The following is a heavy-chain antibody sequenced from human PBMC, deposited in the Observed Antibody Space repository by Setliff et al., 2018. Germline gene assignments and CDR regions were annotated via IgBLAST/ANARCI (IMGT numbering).Heavy chain of an antibody. D-gene: IGHD1-1*01. CDR1: GGSISTYY. CDR3: ARGGTFRYFDY. J-gene: IGHJ4*02. V-gene: IGHV4-59*01. CDR2: IYYSGTA. Sequence: PSETLSLTCTVSGGSISTYYWSWIRQPPGKGLEWIGYIYYSGTAHDSPTLKSRFTISVDTSKNQFSLSLRSVTAADTAVYYCARGGTFRYFDYWGQGTPVTVSS.